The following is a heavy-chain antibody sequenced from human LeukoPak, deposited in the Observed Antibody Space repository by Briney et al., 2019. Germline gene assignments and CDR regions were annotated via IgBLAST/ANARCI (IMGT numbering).Heavy chain of an antibody. CDR2: MNPNSGNT. CDR1: GYTFTSYG. V-gene: IGHV1-8*02. CDR3: ARVYACSSTSCWYYYYYGMDV. D-gene: IGHD2-2*01. J-gene: IGHJ6*02. Sequence: GASVKVSCKASGYTFTSYGISWVRQATGQGLEWMGWMNPNSGNTGYAQKFQGRVTMTRNTSISTAYMELSSLRSEDTAVYYCARVYACSSTSCWYYYYYGMDVWGQGTTVTVSS.